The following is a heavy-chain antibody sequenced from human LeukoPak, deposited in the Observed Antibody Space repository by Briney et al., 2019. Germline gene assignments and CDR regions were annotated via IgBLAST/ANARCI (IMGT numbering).Heavy chain of an antibody. D-gene: IGHD1-1*01. CDR2: ISSSSSYI. V-gene: IGHV3-21*01. Sequence: PGGSLRLSCAASGFTFSSYSMNWVRQAPGKGLEWVSSISSSSSYIYYADSVKGRFTISRDNAKNSLYLQMNSLRAEDTAVYYCARVRGEVTGTTSHHFDYWGQGTLVTVSS. J-gene: IGHJ4*02. CDR1: GFTFSSYS. CDR3: ARVRGEVTGTTSHHFDY.